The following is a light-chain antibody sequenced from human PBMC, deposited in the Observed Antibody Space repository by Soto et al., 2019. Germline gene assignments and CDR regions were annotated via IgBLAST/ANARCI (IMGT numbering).Light chain of an antibody. V-gene: IGKV3-11*01. Sequence: EIVLPQFPATVSLSPGERANLSCRASQTISNYLAWYQQKPGQSPRLLIYDSSNRASGIPARFSGSGSGTDFTLTISSLEPEDVEVYYCQHRNERPFTFGPGTKLEIE. J-gene: IGKJ3*01. CDR2: DSS. CDR3: QHRNERPFT. CDR1: QTISNY.